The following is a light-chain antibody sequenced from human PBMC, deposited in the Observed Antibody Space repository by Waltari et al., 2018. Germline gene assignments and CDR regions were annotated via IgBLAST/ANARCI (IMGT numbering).Light chain of an antibody. CDR2: DKN. V-gene: IGLV1-51*01. CDR1: RSNIGPHF. CDR3: GTGDRDMRGG. J-gene: IGLJ2*01. Sequence: QSVLTQPPSVSAAPGQKVTISCSGTRSNIGPHFVSWYQQLPGTAPKLLIYDKNKRPSGIADRVSGAKSGRSATLGITGRETGDEADEYRGTGDRDMRGGFGGGTKLTVL.